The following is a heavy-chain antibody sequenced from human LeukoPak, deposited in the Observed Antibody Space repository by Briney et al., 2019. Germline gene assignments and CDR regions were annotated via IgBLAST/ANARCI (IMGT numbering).Heavy chain of an antibody. CDR2: INPSGGST. CDR1: GYTFTSYY. J-gene: IGHJ1*01. V-gene: IGHV1-46*01. Sequence: ASVTVSCKASGYTFTSYYMHWVRQAPGQGLEWMGIINPSGGSTSYAQKFQGRVTMTRDTSTSTVYMELSSLRSEDTAVYYCATPPTYCSSTSCYQYFQHWGQGTLVTVSS. D-gene: IGHD2-2*01. CDR3: ATPPTYCSSTSCYQYFQH.